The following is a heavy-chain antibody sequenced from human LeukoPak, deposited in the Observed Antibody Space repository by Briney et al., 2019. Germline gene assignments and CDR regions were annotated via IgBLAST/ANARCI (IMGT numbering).Heavy chain of an antibody. Sequence: GASVKVSCKASGYTFTGYCMHWVRQAPGQGLEWMGIINPSGGSTSYAQKFQGRVTMTRGTSTSTVYMELSSLRSEDTAVYYCARGPLIVGATIDYWGQGTLVTVSS. CDR3: ARGPLIVGATIDY. V-gene: IGHV1-46*01. CDR1: GYTFTGYC. J-gene: IGHJ4*02. CDR2: INPSGGST. D-gene: IGHD1-26*01.